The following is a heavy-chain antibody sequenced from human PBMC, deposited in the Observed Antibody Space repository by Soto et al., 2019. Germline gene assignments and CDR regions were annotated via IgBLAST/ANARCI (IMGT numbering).Heavy chain of an antibody. Sequence: ASVKVSCKASGYTFTSYGIHWVRQAPGQRLEWMGWINAANGDTKYSPKFQGRVTITRDTSASTAYMELSSLRSEDTAVYYCVRRHVSATGIDWFDPWGQGTLVTVPQ. D-gene: IGHD6-13*01. V-gene: IGHV1-3*01. CDR3: VRRHVSATGIDWFDP. J-gene: IGHJ5*02. CDR1: GYTFTSYG. CDR2: INAANGDT.